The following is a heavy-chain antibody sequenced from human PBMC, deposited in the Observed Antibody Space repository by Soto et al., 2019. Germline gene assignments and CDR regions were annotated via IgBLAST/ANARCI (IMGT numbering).Heavy chain of an antibody. CDR1: GGTFSSYA. V-gene: IGHV1-69*06. Sequence: QVQLVQSGAEVKKPGSSVKVSCKASGGTFSSYAISWVRQAPGQGLEWMGGIIPIFGTANYAQKFQGRVTITADKATSTAYMELSSLRSEDTAVYYCASLGNSGSYYGYFDYWGQGTLVTVSS. D-gene: IGHD1-26*01. CDR2: IIPIFGTA. J-gene: IGHJ4*02. CDR3: ASLGNSGSYYGYFDY.